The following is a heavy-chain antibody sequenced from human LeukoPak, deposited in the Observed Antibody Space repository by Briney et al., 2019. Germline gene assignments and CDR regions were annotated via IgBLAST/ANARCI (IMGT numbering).Heavy chain of an antibody. CDR3: AKNSDYGDLYYFDY. J-gene: IGHJ4*02. Sequence: GGSLRLSCAASGFTFDDYAMSWVRQAPGKGLEWVSGINWNGGSTGYADSVKGRFTISRDNAKNSLYLQMNSLRAEDTAVYYCAKNSDYGDLYYFDYWGQGTLVTVSS. CDR2: INWNGGST. D-gene: IGHD4/OR15-4a*01. CDR1: GFTFDDYA. V-gene: IGHV3-20*04.